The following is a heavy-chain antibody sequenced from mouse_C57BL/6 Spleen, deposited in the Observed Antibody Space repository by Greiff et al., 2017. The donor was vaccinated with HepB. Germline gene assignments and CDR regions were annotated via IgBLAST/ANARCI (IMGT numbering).Heavy chain of an antibody. D-gene: IGHD1-1*01. Sequence: EVQLQQSGPELVKPGASVKMSCKASGYTFTDYNMHWVKQSHGKSLEWIGYINPNNGGTSYNQKFKGKATLTVNKSSRTAYMERRSLTSEDSAVYYCAESYYYVSSRGYFDVWGTGTTVTVSS. CDR3: AESYYYVSSRGYFDV. V-gene: IGHV1-22*01. CDR2: INPNNGGT. J-gene: IGHJ1*03. CDR1: GYTFTDYN.